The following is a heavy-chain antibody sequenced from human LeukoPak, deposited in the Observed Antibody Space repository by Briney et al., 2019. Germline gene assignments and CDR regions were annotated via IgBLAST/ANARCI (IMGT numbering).Heavy chain of an antibody. Sequence: SETLSLTCTVSGYSISSGYYWGWIRQPPGKGLEWIGSIYHSGSTYYNPSLKSRVTISVDTSKNQFSLKLSSVTAADTAVYYCARSSGWSSNWFDPWGQGTLVTVSS. CDR1: GYSISSGYY. CDR2: IYHSGST. J-gene: IGHJ5*02. D-gene: IGHD6-19*01. V-gene: IGHV4-38-2*02. CDR3: ARSSGWSSNWFDP.